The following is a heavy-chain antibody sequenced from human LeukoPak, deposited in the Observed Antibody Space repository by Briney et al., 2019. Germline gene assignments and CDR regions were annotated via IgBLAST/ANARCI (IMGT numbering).Heavy chain of an antibody. V-gene: IGHV3-30*02. J-gene: IGHJ4*02. CDR3: ARIPGTDYFDY. Sequence: GGSLRLSCAASGFTFSSSGMQWARQAPGKGLEWVAFIRYDGSKTFYADSVKGRFTISRDDSKNTLYLQMNSLRAEDTAVYYCARIPGTDYFDYWGQGTLVTVSS. CDR1: GFTFSSSG. D-gene: IGHD1-20*01. CDR2: IRYDGSKT.